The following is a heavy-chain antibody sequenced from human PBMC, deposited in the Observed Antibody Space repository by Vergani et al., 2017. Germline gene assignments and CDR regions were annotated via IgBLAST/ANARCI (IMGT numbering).Heavy chain of an antibody. CDR3: AKDAQMGAAVYYFDY. Sequence: EVQLLESGGGLVQPGGSLRLTCAASEFTFSNYAMNWVRQAPGKGLEWVSGISGSGVSAYYTDSVKGRFTISRDNSKNTLYLQMNSLRAEDTAVYYCAKDAQMGAAVYYFDYWGQGTLVTVSS. J-gene: IGHJ4*02. D-gene: IGHD6-13*01. CDR1: EFTFSNYA. CDR2: ISGSGVSA. V-gene: IGHV3-23*01.